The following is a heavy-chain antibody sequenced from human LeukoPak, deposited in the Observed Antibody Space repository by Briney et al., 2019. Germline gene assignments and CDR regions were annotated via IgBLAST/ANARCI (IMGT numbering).Heavy chain of an antibody. CDR2: IYYSGST. D-gene: IGHD3-22*01. Sequence: SETLSLTCTVSGGSIGSSSYNWAWIRQPPGKGLEWIGSIYYSGSTYYNPSLKSRVTISVDTSKNQFSLKLTSVTAADTAVYYCARVMDSSGYYNGGSDYWGQGTLVTVSS. V-gene: IGHV4-39*01. CDR3: ARVMDSSGYYNGGSDY. J-gene: IGHJ4*02. CDR1: GGSIGSSSYN.